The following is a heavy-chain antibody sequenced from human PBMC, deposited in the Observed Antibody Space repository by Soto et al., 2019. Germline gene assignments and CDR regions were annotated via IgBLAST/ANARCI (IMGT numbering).Heavy chain of an antibody. CDR3: ARGRSIAAAGPEDDAFDI. CDR1: GFTFSNYD. D-gene: IGHD6-13*01. V-gene: IGHV3-13*05. Sequence: LRLSCAASGFTFSNYDMHWVRQATGKGLEWVSAIGTAGDPYYPGSVKGRFTISRENAKNSLYLQMNSLRAGDTAVYYCARGRSIAAAGPEDDAFDIWGQGTMVTVSS. CDR2: IGTAGDP. J-gene: IGHJ3*02.